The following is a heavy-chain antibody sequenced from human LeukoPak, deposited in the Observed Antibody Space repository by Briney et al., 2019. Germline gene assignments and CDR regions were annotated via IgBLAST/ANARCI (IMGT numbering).Heavy chain of an antibody. CDR3: ARVRGLRSAVAFDI. V-gene: IGHV4-59*01. Sequence: PSETLSLTSTVSGVSLSNYYWSWIRQPPGKGLEWIAYIYSSGSTNYNPSLKSRATISLDTSKHQFSLKLSSVTAADTAVYYCARVRGLRSAVAFDIWGQGTMVTVSS. D-gene: IGHD2/OR15-2a*01. CDR1: GVSLSNYY. CDR2: IYSSGST. J-gene: IGHJ3*02.